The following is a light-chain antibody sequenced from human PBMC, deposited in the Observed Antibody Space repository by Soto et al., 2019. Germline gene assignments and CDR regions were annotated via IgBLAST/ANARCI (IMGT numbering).Light chain of an antibody. Sequence: QSVLAQPASVSGPPGQSIVISCNGSSSDVGSYDHVSWYQQHPGKAPTLMIYEGSERPSGVSDRFSGSKSGNTASLTISGLQAEDEADYFCCSYAGGSNVFGAGTKVTVL. CDR1: SSDVGSYDH. V-gene: IGLV2-23*03. J-gene: IGLJ1*01. CDR3: CSYAGGSNV. CDR2: EGS.